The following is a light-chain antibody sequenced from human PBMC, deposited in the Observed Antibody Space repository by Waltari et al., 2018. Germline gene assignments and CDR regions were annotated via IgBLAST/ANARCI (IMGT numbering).Light chain of an antibody. J-gene: IGKJ2*01. CDR3: QQYNGWPPYT. V-gene: IGKV3-15*01. CDR1: QTVRNN. Sequence: ETVMTQSPATLSVSPGERVTLSCRASQTVRNNVAWYQQKPGQAHRLLIYGASTRATGVAVRFSGSGSGAEFTLTISSLQSEDSAVYFCQQYNGWPPYTFGPGTILEIK. CDR2: GAS.